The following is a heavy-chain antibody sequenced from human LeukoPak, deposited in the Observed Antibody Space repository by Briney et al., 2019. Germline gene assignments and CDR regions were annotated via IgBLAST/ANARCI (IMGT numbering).Heavy chain of an antibody. CDR1: GFPFSSYA. J-gene: IGHJ6*02. CDR3: VRGYSFGPYGMDV. V-gene: IGHV3-64D*09. CDR2: ISDSGGST. D-gene: IGHD2-15*01. Sequence: GGSLRLSCSASGFPFSSYAMHWVRQAPGQGLEYVSAISDSGGSTYYADSVKGRVTISRDKSKNTLYLQMSSLRAEDTAVYFCVRGYSFGPYGMDVWGQGTTVTVSS.